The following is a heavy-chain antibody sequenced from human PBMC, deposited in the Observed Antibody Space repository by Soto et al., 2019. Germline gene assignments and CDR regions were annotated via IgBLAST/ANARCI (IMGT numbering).Heavy chain of an antibody. CDR3: ARGSQWFAVTTD. V-gene: IGHV1-8*01. Sequence: ASLKVSCKASVYTFTSYDISWGRQATGQGLEWMGWMNPNSGATGYAQKFQGRVTMTRNTSISTAYMELSSLRSEDTAVYYCARGSQWFAVTTDWGQGTLVTVSS. D-gene: IGHD4-17*01. CDR2: MNPNSGAT. J-gene: IGHJ4*02. CDR1: VYTFTSYD.